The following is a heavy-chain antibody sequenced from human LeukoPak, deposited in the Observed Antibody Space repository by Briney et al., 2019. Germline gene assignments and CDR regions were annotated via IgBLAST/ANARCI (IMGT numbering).Heavy chain of an antibody. D-gene: IGHD6-13*01. CDR2: ISAYNGNT. Sequence: ASVKVSCKASGYTFTSYGISWVRQAPGQGIEWMGWISAYNGNTNYAQKLHGRVTMTTDTSTSTAYMELRSLRSDDTAVYYCARDSAAAVVCAYWGQGTLVTVSS. CDR1: GYTFTSYG. CDR3: ARDSAAAVVCAY. V-gene: IGHV1-18*01. J-gene: IGHJ4*02.